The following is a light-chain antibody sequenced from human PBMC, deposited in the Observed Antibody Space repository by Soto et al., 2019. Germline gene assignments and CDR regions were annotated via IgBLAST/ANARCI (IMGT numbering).Light chain of an antibody. CDR3: QQRSNWPRT. CDR1: QSVSSY. CDR2: DAS. V-gene: IGKV3-11*01. J-gene: IGKJ1*01. Sequence: EIVLTQSPATLSLSPGERATLSCRASQSVSSYLAWYQQKPVQAPRLLIYDASNRATGIPARFSGSGSGTDFTLTISSLESEDFAVYYCQQRSNWPRTFVQGTKV.